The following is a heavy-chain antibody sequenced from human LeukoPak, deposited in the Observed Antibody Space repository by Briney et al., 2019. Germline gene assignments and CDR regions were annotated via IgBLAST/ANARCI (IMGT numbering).Heavy chain of an antibody. V-gene: IGHV3-30*02. J-gene: IGHJ4*02. Sequence: GGSLRLSCAASGFTFSSYGMHWVRQAPGKGLEWVAFIRYDGSNKYYADSVKGRSTISRDNSKNTLYLQMNSLRAEDTAVYYCAKRYCSSTSCYSFDYWGQGTLVTVSS. D-gene: IGHD2-2*01. CDR1: GFTFSSYG. CDR2: IRYDGSNK. CDR3: AKRYCSSTSCYSFDY.